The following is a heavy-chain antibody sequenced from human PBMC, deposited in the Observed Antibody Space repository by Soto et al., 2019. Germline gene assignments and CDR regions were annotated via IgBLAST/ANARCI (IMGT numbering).Heavy chain of an antibody. D-gene: IGHD1-26*01. CDR2: AYYRSRWQY. CDR1: RDSVSNNGAT. J-gene: IGHJ4*02. V-gene: IGHV6-1*01. CDR3: ARDPPDFNSGFDS. Sequence: PSQTLSLTCAICRDSVSNNGATWNWIRQSPSRGLEWLGRAYYRSRWQYDYATSVRSRITINPDTSKNQISLQLTSVTPEDTAVYYCARDPPDFNSGFDSWGQGSLVTVSS.